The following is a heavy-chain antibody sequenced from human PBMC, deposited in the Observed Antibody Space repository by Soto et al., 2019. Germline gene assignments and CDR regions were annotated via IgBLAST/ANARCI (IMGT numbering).Heavy chain of an antibody. J-gene: IGHJ4*02. CDR2: IIPLFGAT. D-gene: IGHD1-26*01. CDR3: ARLIGEGYSGTYGLDY. CDR1: GGTFNNYA. V-gene: IGHV1-69*06. Sequence: QVQLVQSGAEVKKPGSSVKVSCKASGGTFNNYAISWVRQAPGQGLEWMGGIIPLFGATNYAEHFQSRVTITADKFTSTSYMELSSLKSEDTAVYYCARLIGEGYSGTYGLDYWGQGTLVTVSS.